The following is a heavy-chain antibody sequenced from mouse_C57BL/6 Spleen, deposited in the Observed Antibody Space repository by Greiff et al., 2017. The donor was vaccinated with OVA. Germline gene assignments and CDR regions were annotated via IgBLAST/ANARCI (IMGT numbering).Heavy chain of an antibody. CDR2: IYPGDGDT. CDR1: GYAFSSSW. D-gene: IGHD4-1*01. J-gene: IGHJ3*01. Sequence: VQLQQSGPELVKPGASVKISCKASGYAFSSSWMNWVKQRPGKGLEWIGRIYPGDGDTNYNGKFKGKATLTADKSSSTAYMQLSSLTSEDSAVYFCARARWDVFAYWGQGTLVTVSA. V-gene: IGHV1-82*01. CDR3: ARARWDVFAY.